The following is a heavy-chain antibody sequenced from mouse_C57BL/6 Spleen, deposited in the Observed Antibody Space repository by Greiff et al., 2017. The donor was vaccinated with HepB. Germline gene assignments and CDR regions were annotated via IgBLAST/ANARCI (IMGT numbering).Heavy chain of an antibody. CDR1: GFTFSDYY. Sequence: EVHLVESEGGLVQPGSSMKLSCTASGFTFSDYYMAWVRQVPEKGLEWVANINYDGSSTYYLDSLTSRFIISRDNAKNILDLQMSSLKSEDTATYYCARGGYYGSRPWFAYWGRGTLVTVSA. V-gene: IGHV5-16*01. J-gene: IGHJ3*01. D-gene: IGHD1-1*01. CDR3: ARGGYYGSRPWFAY. CDR2: INYDGSST.